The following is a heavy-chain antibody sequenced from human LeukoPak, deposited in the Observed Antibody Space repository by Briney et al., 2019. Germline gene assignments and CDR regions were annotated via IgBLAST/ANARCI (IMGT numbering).Heavy chain of an antibody. CDR1: GFTFSTYW. CDR3: ARDGVGVVVAATFDY. CDR2: MNQDGSET. V-gene: IGHV3-7*01. J-gene: IGHJ4*02. D-gene: IGHD2-15*01. Sequence: GGSLRLSCAASGFTFSTYWMAWVRQAPGKGLEWVANMNQDGSETYYVDSVKGRFTISRDNAKNSLYLEMNSLRAEDTAVYYCARDGVGVVVAATFDYWGQGTLVTVSS.